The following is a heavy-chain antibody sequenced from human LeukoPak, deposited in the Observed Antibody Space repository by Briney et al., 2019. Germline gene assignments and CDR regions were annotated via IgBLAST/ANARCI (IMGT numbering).Heavy chain of an antibody. Sequence: SETLSLTCTVSGASIICSYWTWIRQPPGKGLEWIGYIRYGGGATYNPSLKSRITISLDTSKNQLSLKLLSVTAADTAVYCARPRYYNCSSSGGFYYYMDVWGKGTTVTVSS. D-gene: IGHD6-6*01. V-gene: IGHV4-59*08. CDR1: GASIICSY. CDR2: IRYGGGA. CDR3: ARPRYYNCSSSGGFYYYMDV. J-gene: IGHJ6*03.